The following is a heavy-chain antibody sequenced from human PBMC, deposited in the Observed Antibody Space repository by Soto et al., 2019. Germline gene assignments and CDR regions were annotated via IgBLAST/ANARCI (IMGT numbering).Heavy chain of an antibody. V-gene: IGHV3-64*01. J-gene: IGHJ6*03. CDR3: ARVAQYYDFWSGYRTPSYYYFMDV. D-gene: IGHD3-3*01. CDR1: WFTFNCYS. CDR2: ISSNGGSA. Sequence: GSLRISCAASWFTFNCYSMQLVRQAPGKGLENVSAISSNGGSAYYVNSVKGRFTISRDNSKNTLYLQMGSLRAEDMAVYYCARVAQYYDFWSGYRTPSYYYFMDVWGKGTTVTVSS.